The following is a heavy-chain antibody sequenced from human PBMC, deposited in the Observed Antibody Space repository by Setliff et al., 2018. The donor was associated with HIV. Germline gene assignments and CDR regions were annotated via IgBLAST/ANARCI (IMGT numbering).Heavy chain of an antibody. V-gene: IGHV3-48*04. D-gene: IGHD1-1*01. Sequence: PGGSLRLSCAASVFTFSIHNLNWVRQAPGKGLEWVSYISSSGSTIYYADSVKGRFTISRDNAKNSLFLQMNSLRAEDTAVYYCARDLDYYFDYWGQGTLVTVSS. J-gene: IGHJ4*02. CDR1: VFTFSIHN. CDR3: ARDLDYYFDY. CDR2: ISSSGSTI.